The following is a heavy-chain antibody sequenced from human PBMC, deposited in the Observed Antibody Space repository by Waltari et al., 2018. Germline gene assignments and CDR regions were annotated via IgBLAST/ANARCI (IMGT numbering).Heavy chain of an antibody. CDR3: ARDKSGYSSGFYYFDD. Sequence: QVQLQESGPGLVKPSQTLSLTCTVSGGSISSGSYYWSWIRQPAGKGLEWIGRIYTSGSTTDKPSLRRRVTTSVDTSKNQSSLKLSVVTAADTAVYYCARDKSGYSSGFYYFDDWGQGTLVTVSS. D-gene: IGHD6-19*01. J-gene: IGHJ4*02. CDR2: IYTSGST. V-gene: IGHV4-61*02. CDR1: GGSISSGSYY.